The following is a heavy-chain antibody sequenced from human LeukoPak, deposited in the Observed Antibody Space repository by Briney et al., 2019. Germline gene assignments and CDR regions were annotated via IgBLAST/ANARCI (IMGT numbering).Heavy chain of an antibody. V-gene: IGHV4-39*07. J-gene: IGHJ4*02. CDR1: GGSISSSSHY. Sequence: SETLSLTCTVSGGSISSSSHYWGWIRQPPGKGLEWIGSIYYSGSTYYNPSLKSRVTISVDTSKNQFSLKLNSVTAADTAVYYCARDDRSHDRFDYWGQGTLVTVSS. CDR3: ARDDRSHDRFDY. CDR2: IYYSGST. D-gene: IGHD1-26*01.